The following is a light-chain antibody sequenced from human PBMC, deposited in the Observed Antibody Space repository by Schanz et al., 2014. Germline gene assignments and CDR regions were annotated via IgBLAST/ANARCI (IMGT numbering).Light chain of an antibody. V-gene: IGLV2-11*01. Sequence: QSALTQPRSVSGSPGQSVTISCTGTSSDVGGYNFVSWYQQHPGKGPKVMIYDVSKRPSGVPGRFSGSKSGNTASLTISGLQAEDEADYYCSSYTSSSTHVVFGGGTKLTVL. CDR3: SSYTSSSTHVV. CDR2: DVS. J-gene: IGLJ2*01. CDR1: SSDVGGYNF.